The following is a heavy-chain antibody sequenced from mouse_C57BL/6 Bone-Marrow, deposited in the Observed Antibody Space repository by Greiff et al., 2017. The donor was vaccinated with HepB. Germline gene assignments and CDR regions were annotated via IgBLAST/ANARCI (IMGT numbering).Heavy chain of an antibody. Sequence: QVQLQQPGAELVKPGASVKLSCKASGYTFTSYWMHWVKQRPGRGLEWIGRIDPNSGGTKYNEKFKSKATLTVDKPSSTAYMQLSSLTSEDSAVYYCAHYYGSSSPYAMDYWGQGTSVTVSS. CDR3: AHYYGSSSPYAMDY. D-gene: IGHD1-1*01. J-gene: IGHJ4*01. CDR1: GYTFTSYW. CDR2: IDPNSGGT. V-gene: IGHV1-72*01.